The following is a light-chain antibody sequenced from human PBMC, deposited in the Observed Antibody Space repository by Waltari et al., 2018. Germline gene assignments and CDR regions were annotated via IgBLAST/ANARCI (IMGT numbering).Light chain of an antibody. CDR2: RNN. J-gene: IGLJ3*02. CDR1: TSNIGRNY. V-gene: IGLV1-47*01. Sequence: QSVLTQPHSASGTPGRRVTISCSGSTSNIGRNYVYWYQQFPGTAPKLLVYRNNERPSGVPDRISGSKSGTSASLAISGLRSEDEADYYCATWDGSLTAWVFGGGTKVTVL. CDR3: ATWDGSLTAWV.